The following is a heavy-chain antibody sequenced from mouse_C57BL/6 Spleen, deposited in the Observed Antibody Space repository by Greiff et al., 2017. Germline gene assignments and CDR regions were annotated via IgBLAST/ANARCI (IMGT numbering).Heavy chain of an antibody. J-gene: IGHJ2*01. CDR1: GYTFTSYW. Sequence: QVQLQQSGAELVKPGASVKLSCKASGYTFTSYWMQWVKQRPGQGLEWIGEIDPSDSYTNYNQKFKGKATLTLDTSSSTAYMQLSSLTSEDSAVYYCASSNYFDYWGQGTTLTVSS. V-gene: IGHV1-50*01. D-gene: IGHD1-1*01. CDR2: IDPSDSYT. CDR3: ASSNYFDY.